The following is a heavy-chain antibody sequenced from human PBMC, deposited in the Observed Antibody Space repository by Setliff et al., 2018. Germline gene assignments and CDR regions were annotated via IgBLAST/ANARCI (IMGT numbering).Heavy chain of an antibody. D-gene: IGHD3-3*01. J-gene: IGHJ4*02. V-gene: IGHV2-5*02. CDR3: ARCITIFGVVIPNAFDY. Sequence: SGPTLVNPTQTLTLNCTFSGISLSTSGVGVGWIRQPPGKALEWLALIYWDDDKRYSPSLKSRLTITKDTSKNQVVLTMTNMDPVDTATYYCARCITIFGVVIPNAFDYWGQGTLVTVSS. CDR2: IYWDDDK. CDR1: GISLSTSGVG.